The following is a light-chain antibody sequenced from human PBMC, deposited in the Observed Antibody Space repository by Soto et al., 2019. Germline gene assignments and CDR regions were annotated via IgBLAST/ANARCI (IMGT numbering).Light chain of an antibody. V-gene: IGLV2-14*01. CDR2: EVS. J-gene: IGLJ1*01. CDR3: SSYTSSSTHKYV. CDR1: SSDVGGYNY. Sequence: QSVLTQPASVSGSPGQSITISCTGTSSDVGGYNYVSWYQQHPGKAPKLMIYEVSNRPSGVSNRFSGSKSGNTASLTISGLQAEDEADYYCSSYTSSSTHKYVFGSGTNVTVL.